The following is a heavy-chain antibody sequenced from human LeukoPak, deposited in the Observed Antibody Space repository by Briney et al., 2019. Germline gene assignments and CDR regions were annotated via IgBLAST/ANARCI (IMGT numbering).Heavy chain of an antibody. CDR1: GYTFTDYY. CDR3: ARPFIETPSLGALDY. V-gene: IGHV1-2*02. J-gene: IGHJ4*02. Sequence: ASVKVSCKASGYTFTDYYMHWVRQAPGQGLEWMGWINPDSGGTNYAQNFQGRVTMARDTSISTAYMELSRLRSDDTAVYYCARPFIETPSLGALDYWGQGTLVTVSS. CDR2: INPDSGGT. D-gene: IGHD4-23*01.